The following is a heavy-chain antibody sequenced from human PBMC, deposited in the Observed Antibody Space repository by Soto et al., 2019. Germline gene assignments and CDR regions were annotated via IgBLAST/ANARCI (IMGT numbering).Heavy chain of an antibody. CDR2: MNPNSGNT. CDR3: ETSDPMVRGTYFDY. CDR1: WYTLTSYD. Sequence: ASVKVSCKASWYTLTSYDINWVRQATGQGLEWMGWMNPNSGNTGYAQKFQGRVTMTRNTSISTAYMELSSLRSQDTAVYYCETSDPMVRGTYFDYWGQGTLVPVSS. D-gene: IGHD3-10*01. V-gene: IGHV1-8*01. J-gene: IGHJ4*02.